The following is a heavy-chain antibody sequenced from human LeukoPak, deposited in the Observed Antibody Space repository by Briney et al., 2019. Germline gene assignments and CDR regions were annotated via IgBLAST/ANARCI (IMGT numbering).Heavy chain of an antibody. D-gene: IGHD3/OR15-3a*01. J-gene: IGHJ4*02. CDR3: ARDGPDGPFDY. V-gene: IGHV4-34*01. CDR2: INHSGST. Sequence: SETLSLTCAVYGGSFSGYYWSWIRQPPGKGLEWIGEINHSGSTNYSPSLKSRVTISVDTSKNQFSLKLSSVTAADTAVYYCARDGPDGPFDYWGQGTLVTVSS. CDR1: GGSFSGYY.